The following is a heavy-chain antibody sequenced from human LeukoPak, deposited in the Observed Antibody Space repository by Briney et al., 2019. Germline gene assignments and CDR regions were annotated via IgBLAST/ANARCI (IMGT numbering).Heavy chain of an antibody. CDR2: ITTSSSHI. CDR1: RFTFSRYA. V-gene: IGHV3-21*01. J-gene: IGHJ4*02. CDR3: ARHRTASDY. D-gene: IGHD3-16*02. Sequence: GGSLSLSCAASRFTFSRYAMHWVRQAPGMGREGVSSITTSSSHIYYAESVKRRFTNTRYNAKSSLYLQMNSLRAEKPAFYYCARHRTASDYWGQGTLVTVSS.